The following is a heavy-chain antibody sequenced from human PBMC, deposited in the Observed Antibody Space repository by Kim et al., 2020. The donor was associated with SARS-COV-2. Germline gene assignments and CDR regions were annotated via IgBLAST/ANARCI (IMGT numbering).Heavy chain of an antibody. D-gene: IGHD2-21*02. V-gene: IGHV4-59*01. CDR2: IYYSGST. CDR3: ARVVGVTGDAFDI. Sequence: SETLSLTCTVSGGSISSYYWSWIRQPPGKGLEWIGYIYYSGSTNYNPSLKSRVTISVDTSKNQFSLKLSSVTAADTAVYYCARVVGVTGDAFDIWGQGTMVTVSS. CDR1: GGSISSYY. J-gene: IGHJ3*02.